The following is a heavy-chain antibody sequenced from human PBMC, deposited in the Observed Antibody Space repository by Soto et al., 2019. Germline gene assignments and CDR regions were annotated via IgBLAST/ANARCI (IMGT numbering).Heavy chain of an antibody. CDR3: ARTQYCSSTSCYTDAFDI. V-gene: IGHV4-34*01. Sequence: PSETLSLTCAVYGGSFSGYYWSWIRQPPGKGLEWIGEINHSGSTNYNPSLKSRVTISVDTSKNQFSLKLSSVTAADTAVYYCARTQYCSSTSCYTDAFDIWGQGTMVTVSS. D-gene: IGHD2-2*02. J-gene: IGHJ3*02. CDR1: GGSFSGYY. CDR2: INHSGST.